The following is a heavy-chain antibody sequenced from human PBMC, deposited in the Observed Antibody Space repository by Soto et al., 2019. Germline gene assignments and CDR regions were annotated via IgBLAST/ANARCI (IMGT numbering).Heavy chain of an antibody. CDR2: IYHSGST. CDR1: GGSISSSNW. Sequence: PSETLSLTCAVSGGSISSSNWWNWVRQPPGKGLEWIGEIYHSGSTNYNPSLKSRVTISVDTSKNQFSLKLSSVTAADTAVYYCARLNYDILTGYRPYNWFDPWGQGTLVTVSS. V-gene: IGHV4-4*02. J-gene: IGHJ5*02. D-gene: IGHD3-9*01. CDR3: ARLNYDILTGYRPYNWFDP.